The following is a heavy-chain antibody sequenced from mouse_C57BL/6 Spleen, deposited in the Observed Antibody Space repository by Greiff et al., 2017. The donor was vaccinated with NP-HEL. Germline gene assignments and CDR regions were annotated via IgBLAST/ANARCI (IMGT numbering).Heavy chain of an antibody. V-gene: IGHV3-6*01. D-gene: IGHD2-1*01. CDR2: ISYDGSN. Sequence: EVQLQESGPGLVKPSQSLSLTCSVTGYSITSGYYWNWIRQFPGNKLEWMGYISYDGSNNYNPSLKNRISITRDTSKNQFFLKLNSVTTEDTATYYCAIYYGNYDWFAYWGQGTLVTVSA. CDR3: AIYYGNYDWFAY. CDR1: GYSITSGYY. J-gene: IGHJ3*01.